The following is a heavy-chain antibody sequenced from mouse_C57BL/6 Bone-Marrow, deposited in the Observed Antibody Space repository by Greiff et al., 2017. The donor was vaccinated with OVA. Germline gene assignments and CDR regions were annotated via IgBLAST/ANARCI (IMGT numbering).Heavy chain of an antibody. D-gene: IGHD2-4*01. CDR1: GFTFSSYA. V-gene: IGHV5-4*01. J-gene: IGHJ4*01. CDR2: ISDGGSYT. CDR3: ARDPTMITLYYAMDY. Sequence: EVQLVESGGGLVKPGGSLKLSCAASGFTFSSYAMSWVRQTPEKRLEWVATISDGGSYTYYPDNVKGRFTISRDNAKNNLYLQMSHLKSEDTAMYYCARDPTMITLYYAMDYWGQGTSVTVSS.